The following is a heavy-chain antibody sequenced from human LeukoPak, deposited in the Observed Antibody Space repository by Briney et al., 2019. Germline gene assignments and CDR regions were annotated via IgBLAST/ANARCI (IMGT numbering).Heavy chain of an antibody. Sequence: SETLSLTCTVSGGSISSYYWSWIRQPAGKGLEWIGRIYTSGSTNYNPSLKSRVTISVDTSKNQFSLKLSSVTAADTAVYYCARRSAVWSYYDHWGQGTLVTVSS. D-gene: IGHD2-15*01. V-gene: IGHV4-4*07. J-gene: IGHJ4*02. CDR2: IYTSGST. CDR3: ARRSAVWSYYDH. CDR1: GGSISSYY.